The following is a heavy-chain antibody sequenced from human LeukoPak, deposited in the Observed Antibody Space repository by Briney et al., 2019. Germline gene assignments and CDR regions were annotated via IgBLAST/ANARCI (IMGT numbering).Heavy chain of an antibody. CDR1: GFIFSSYE. CDR2: ISSSGGTI. Sequence: PGGSLKLSCAASGFIFSSYEMNWVRQAPGKGLEWVSHISSSGGTIQYADSVEGRFTISRDNAKNSLYLQMNSLRDEDTAVYYCARERHYDILIGDAFDIWGQGTMVTVSS. J-gene: IGHJ3*02. CDR3: ARERHYDILIGDAFDI. D-gene: IGHD3-9*01. V-gene: IGHV3-48*03.